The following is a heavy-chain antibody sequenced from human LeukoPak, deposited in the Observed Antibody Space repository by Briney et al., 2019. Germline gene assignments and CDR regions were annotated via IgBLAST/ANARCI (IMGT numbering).Heavy chain of an antibody. J-gene: IGHJ4*02. Sequence: GASVKVSCKASGYTFTSYYMHWVRQAPGQGLEWMGWINPNSGGTNYAQKFQGWVTMTRDTSISTAYMELSRLRSDDTAVYYCARWRGRNYCSSTSCYEEGGFDYWGQGTLVTVSS. CDR2: INPNSGGT. V-gene: IGHV1-2*04. CDR3: ARWRGRNYCSSTSCYEEGGFDY. D-gene: IGHD2-2*01. CDR1: GYTFTSYY.